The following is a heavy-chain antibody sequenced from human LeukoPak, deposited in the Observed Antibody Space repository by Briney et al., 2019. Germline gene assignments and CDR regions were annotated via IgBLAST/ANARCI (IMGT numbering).Heavy chain of an antibody. J-gene: IGHJ4*02. D-gene: IGHD2-15*01. CDR3: AKALLGYCSGGSCYSNDY. CDR1: GFTVSSNY. CDR2: IYSGGVT. V-gene: IGHV3-66*01. Sequence: PGGSLRLSCAASGFTVSSNYVSWVRQAPGKGLEWVSIIYSGGVTNYADSVKGRFTLSRDNSKNTLFLQLNSLRAEDTAVYYCAKALLGYCSGGSCYSNDYWGQGTLVTVSS.